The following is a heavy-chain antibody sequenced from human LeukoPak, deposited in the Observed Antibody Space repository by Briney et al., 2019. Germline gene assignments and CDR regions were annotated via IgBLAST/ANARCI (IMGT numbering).Heavy chain of an antibody. CDR2: ISGSGGGT. J-gene: IGHJ4*02. V-gene: IGHV3-23*01. D-gene: IGHD2-2*01. CDR1: GFTFSSYA. CDR3: AKDSCSSTSCLYYFDY. Sequence: PGGSLRLSCAASGFTFSSYAMSWVRQAPGKGLEWVSAISGSGGGTYYADSVKGRFTISRDNSKNTLYLQMNSLRAEDTAVYYCAKDSCSSTSCLYYFDYWGQGTLVTVSS.